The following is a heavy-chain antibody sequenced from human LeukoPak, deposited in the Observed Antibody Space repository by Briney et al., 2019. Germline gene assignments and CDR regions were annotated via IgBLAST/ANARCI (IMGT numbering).Heavy chain of an antibody. Sequence: SQTLSLTCTVSGGYISSGGYYWSWIRQHPGKGLEWIGYIYYSGSAYYNPSLKSRVTISVDTSKNQFSLKLSSVTAADTAVYYCASGWSSGWYYFDYWGQGTLVTVSS. V-gene: IGHV4-31*03. CDR2: IYYSGSA. CDR1: GGYISSGGYY. CDR3: ASGWSSGWYYFDY. J-gene: IGHJ4*02. D-gene: IGHD6-19*01.